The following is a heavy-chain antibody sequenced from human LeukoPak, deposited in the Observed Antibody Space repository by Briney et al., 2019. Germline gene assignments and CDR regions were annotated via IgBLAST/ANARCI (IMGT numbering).Heavy chain of an antibody. CDR3: AKHVRTSVWFFDS. Sequence: GGSLRLSCAASGFTFSSYALSWVRQAPGRGLEWVSLISWSSLTTEYADSVKGRFTVSRDNSKNTLSLQMNSLNADDTAVYYCAKHVRTSVWFFDSWGQGALVTVSS. CDR2: ISWSSLTT. V-gene: IGHV3-23*01. D-gene: IGHD6-19*01. J-gene: IGHJ4*02. CDR1: GFTFSSYA.